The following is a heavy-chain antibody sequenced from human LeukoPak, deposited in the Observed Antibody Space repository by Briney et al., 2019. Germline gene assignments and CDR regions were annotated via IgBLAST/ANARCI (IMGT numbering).Heavy chain of an antibody. CDR3: ARDSSGWSFDY. J-gene: IGHJ4*02. V-gene: IGHV3-7*01. Sequence: GGSLRLSCAASGFTFSSYWTTWVRQAPGKGLEWVANIKQDGSEKYYVDSVRGRFTISRDNAQNSLSLQMNILRPQDTAVYYCARDSSGWSFDYWGQGTLVTVSS. CDR2: IKQDGSEK. CDR1: GFTFSSYW. D-gene: IGHD6-19*01.